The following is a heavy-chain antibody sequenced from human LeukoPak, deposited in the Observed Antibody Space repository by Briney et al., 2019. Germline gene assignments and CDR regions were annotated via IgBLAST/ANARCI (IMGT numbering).Heavy chain of an antibody. D-gene: IGHD3-22*01. CDR3: ARSMIVVVTDDAFDI. J-gene: IGHJ3*02. CDR2: IRYDGSNK. Sequence: PGGTLRLSCAASGFTFSSYGMHWVRQAPGKVLEWVAFIRYDGSNKYYADSVKGRLTISRDNSKNTLSLQMNSLRAEDTAVYYCARSMIVVVTDDAFDIWGQGTMVTVSS. V-gene: IGHV3-30*02. CDR1: GFTFSSYG.